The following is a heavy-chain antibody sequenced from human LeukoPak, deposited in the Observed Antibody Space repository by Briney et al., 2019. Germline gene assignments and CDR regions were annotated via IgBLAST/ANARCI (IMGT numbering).Heavy chain of an antibody. J-gene: IGHJ4*02. CDR2: IFSSGPT. CDR1: GFNVSNNY. D-gene: IGHD3-10*01. CDR3: AISGLGFGEFRGLDY. Sequence: GGSLRLSCAASGFNVSNNYMNWVRQAPGKGLEWVSVIFSSGPTYYSDSVKGRFTISRDTSKNALYLQMNSLRAEDTAVYYCAISGLGFGEFRGLDYWGQGTLVTVSS. V-gene: IGHV3-53*01.